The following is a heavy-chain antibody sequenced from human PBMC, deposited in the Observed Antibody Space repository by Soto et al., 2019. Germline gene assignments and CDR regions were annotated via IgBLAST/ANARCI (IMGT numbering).Heavy chain of an antibody. Sequence: GGSLRLSCAASGFSFSDYYMTWIRQVPGKGLEWVSHLSTRGSDKYYADSVRGRFTVSRDNVKNPLFLQMDSLRAEDTAVYYCARLVQGPGLYYMDVWGKGTTVTAP. CDR2: LSTRGSDK. D-gene: IGHD3-10*01. CDR3: ARLVQGPGLYYMDV. V-gene: IGHV3-11*01. J-gene: IGHJ6*03. CDR1: GFSFSDYY.